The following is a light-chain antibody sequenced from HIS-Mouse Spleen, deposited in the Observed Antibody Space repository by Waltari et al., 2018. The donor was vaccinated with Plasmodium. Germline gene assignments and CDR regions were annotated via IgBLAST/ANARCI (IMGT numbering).Light chain of an antibody. CDR1: QSVSSN. J-gene: IGKJ5*01. CDR3: QQYNNGPT. Sequence: EIVMTQSPATLSVSPGERATLSCRASQSVSSNLAWYQQKPGQAPRLLIYGASTRATGIPAGFSGSGSGTEFTLTISSMQSEDFAVYYCQQYNNGPTFGQGTRLEIK. CDR2: GAS. V-gene: IGKV3-15*01.